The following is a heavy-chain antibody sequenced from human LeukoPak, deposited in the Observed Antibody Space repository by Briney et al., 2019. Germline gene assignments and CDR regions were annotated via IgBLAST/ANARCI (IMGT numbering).Heavy chain of an antibody. CDR2: ISSGGST. J-gene: IGHJ4*02. V-gene: IGHV3-23*01. CDR3: AKGYVSSGSYHTSFDY. CDR1: GFTFSSYA. D-gene: IGHD3-10*01. Sequence: GGSLRLSCAASGFTFSSYAMSWVRQAPGKGLEWASVISSGGSTNYADSVKGRFTISRDNSRNTLYLQMNSLRAEDSAVYYCAKGYVSSGSYHTSFDYWGQGTLVTVSS.